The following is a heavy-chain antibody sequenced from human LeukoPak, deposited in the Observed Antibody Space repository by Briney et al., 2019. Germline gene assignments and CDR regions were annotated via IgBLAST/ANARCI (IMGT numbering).Heavy chain of an antibody. D-gene: IGHD2-2*01. J-gene: IGHJ4*02. CDR2: ITSGHST. CDR1: RFTFSNYA. V-gene: IGHV3-23*01. Sequence: GGSLRLSCAASRFTFSNYAMSWVRQAAGKGLEWVSGITSGHSTFYADSVKGRFTISRDNSRNTVYMQMNSLRAEDTAVYYCAKDYPECTGTTCSGEAFFDYWGQGTLVTVSS. CDR3: AKDYPECTGTTCSGEAFFDY.